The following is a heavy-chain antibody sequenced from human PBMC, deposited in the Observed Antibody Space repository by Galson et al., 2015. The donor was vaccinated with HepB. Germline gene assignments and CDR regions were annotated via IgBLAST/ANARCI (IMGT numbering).Heavy chain of an antibody. V-gene: IGHV3-23*01. D-gene: IGHD3-22*01. CDR2: ISGGGTT. Sequence: SLRLSCAASGFTFRNYGMSWVRQAPGRGLEWVYAISGGGTTKYSESVKGRFTISSDNSKNTLYLQMDSMRGEDTVIYYCAKGQTYSRAYYYVALNDAFDNWSQGTMVSVPS. J-gene: IGHJ3*02. CDR3: AKGQTYSRAYYYVALNDAFDN. CDR1: GFTFRNYG.